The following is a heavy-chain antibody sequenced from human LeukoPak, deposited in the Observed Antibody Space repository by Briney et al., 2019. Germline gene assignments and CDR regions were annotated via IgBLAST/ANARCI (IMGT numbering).Heavy chain of an antibody. Sequence: ASVKVSCKASGYTFTDFGITWVRQAPGQGLEWVGWIGAYNGDTNSAQKVQGRVTLTTDPSTSTAYMELKSLRSDDTAVYFCARAGRAVTSHFDPWGQGTLVTVSS. CDR3: ARAGRAVTSHFDP. V-gene: IGHV1-18*04. D-gene: IGHD4-17*01. J-gene: IGHJ5*02. CDR1: GYTFTDFG. CDR2: IGAYNGDT.